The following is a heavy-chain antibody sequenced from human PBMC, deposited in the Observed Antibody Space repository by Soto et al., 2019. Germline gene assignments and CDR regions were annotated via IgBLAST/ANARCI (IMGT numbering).Heavy chain of an antibody. D-gene: IGHD3-22*01. V-gene: IGHV3-21*01. Sequence: GALRLSCAASGFTFSGFSMNWVRQAPGKGLEWVSSVTSSPSSMFYADSVKGRFTISRDDAKDSLFLQMNSLRADDTAVYYCAREADFASSGYVLDYWGLGPLVTVPS. J-gene: IGHJ4*02. CDR3: AREADFASSGYVLDY. CDR1: GFTFSGFS. CDR2: VTSSPSSM.